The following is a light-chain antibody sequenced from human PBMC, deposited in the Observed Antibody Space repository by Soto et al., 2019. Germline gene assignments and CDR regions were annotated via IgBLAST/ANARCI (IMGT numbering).Light chain of an antibody. CDR1: QSISSW. Sequence: DIQMTQSPSTLSAYVGDRVTITCRASQSISSWLAWHQQKPGKAPKRLIYKASRLESWVPSRFTGSGSGTEYTLTISSLKTDGCATYSCQQYNTHLGDTFGQGTKLAIK. J-gene: IGKJ2*01. CDR3: QQYNTHLGDT. V-gene: IGKV1-5*03. CDR2: KAS.